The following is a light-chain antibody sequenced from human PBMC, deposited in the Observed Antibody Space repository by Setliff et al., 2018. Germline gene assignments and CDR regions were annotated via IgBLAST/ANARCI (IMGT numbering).Light chain of an antibody. CDR1: SSDIGGYNS. CDR2: NVN. CDR3: CSYAGYSYV. J-gene: IGLJ1*01. V-gene: IGLV2-11*01. Sequence: QSALTQPASVSGSPGQSITISCTGTSSDIGGYNSVSWYQQHPGKAPKLIIYNVNKRPSGVPDRFSASRSGNTASLTISGLQPEDESDYYCCSYAGYSYVFGTGTKV.